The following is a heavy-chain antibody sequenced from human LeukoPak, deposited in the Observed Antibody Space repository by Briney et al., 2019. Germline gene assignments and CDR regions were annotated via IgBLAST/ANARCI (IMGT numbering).Heavy chain of an antibody. CDR3: ARGNDGYPYYFHY. CDR2: INSDGSRT. D-gene: IGHD5-18*01. V-gene: IGHV3-74*01. J-gene: IGHJ4*02. Sequence: GGSLRLSCAASGFTFSRYWMQWARQAPGQGLVWVSRINSDGSRTSYADSVKGRFTISRDNAKNTLYLQMNSLRAEDTAVYYCARGNDGYPYYFHYWGQGTLVTVSS. CDR1: GFTFSRYW.